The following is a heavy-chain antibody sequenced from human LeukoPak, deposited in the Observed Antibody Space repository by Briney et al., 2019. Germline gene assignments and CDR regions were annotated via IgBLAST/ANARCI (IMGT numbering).Heavy chain of an antibody. Sequence: ASVTVSCKASGYTFTSYYMHWVRQAPGQGLEWMGIVNPSGGSTNYAQKFQGRVTMTRDTSTSTVYMKLSSLRSEDTAVYYCARDVGGNLGDAFDIWGQGTMVTVSS. CDR2: VNPSGGST. CDR1: GYTFTSYY. D-gene: IGHD4-23*01. J-gene: IGHJ3*02. CDR3: ARDVGGNLGDAFDI. V-gene: IGHV1-46*01.